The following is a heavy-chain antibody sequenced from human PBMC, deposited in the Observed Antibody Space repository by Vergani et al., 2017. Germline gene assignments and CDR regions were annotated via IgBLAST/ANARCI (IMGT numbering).Heavy chain of an antibody. CDR1: GFSFENSG. CDR2: IRGDGSNQ. Sequence: QAQLVESGGGVVQPGGSLRLSCVGSGFSFENSGMHCVRQAPGKGLEWVGLIRGDGSNQYYRDSVKGRFTISRDNSKNTVYLQINGLRGEDTAIYYCAKSLLGIVAGNGMDVWGQGTTVTVFS. V-gene: IGHV3-30*02. CDR3: AKSLLGIVAGNGMDV. J-gene: IGHJ6*02. D-gene: IGHD5-12*01.